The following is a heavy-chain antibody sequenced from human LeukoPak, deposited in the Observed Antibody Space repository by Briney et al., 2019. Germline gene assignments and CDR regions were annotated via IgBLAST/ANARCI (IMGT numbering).Heavy chain of an antibody. D-gene: IGHD3-10*01. V-gene: IGHV4-59*01. Sequence: SETLSLTCTVSGGSISSYYWSSIRQPPEKGLEWIGYIYYSGSTNYNPSLKSRVTISVDTSKNQFSLKLSSVTAADTAVYYCASMVRGAHPNWGQGTLVTVSS. CDR2: IYYSGST. CDR1: GGSISSYY. CDR3: ASMVRGAHPN. J-gene: IGHJ4*02.